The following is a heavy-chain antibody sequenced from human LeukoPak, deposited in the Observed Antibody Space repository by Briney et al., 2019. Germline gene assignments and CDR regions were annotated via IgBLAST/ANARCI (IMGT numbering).Heavy chain of an antibody. D-gene: IGHD5-12*01. CDR3: ATYSGYDLRFDY. CDR1: GYTFTSYY. Sequence: ASVKVSCKASGYTFTSYYMHWVRQAPGQGLEWMGIINPSGGSTSYAQKFQGRVTMTRDMSTSTVYMELSSLRSEDTAVYYCATYSGYDLRFDYWGQGTLVTVSS. CDR2: INPSGGST. V-gene: IGHV1-46*01. J-gene: IGHJ4*02.